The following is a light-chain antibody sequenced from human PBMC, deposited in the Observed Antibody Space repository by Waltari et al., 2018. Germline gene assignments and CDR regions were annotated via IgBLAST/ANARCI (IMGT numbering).Light chain of an antibody. CDR3: QQSYSMPLT. J-gene: IGKJ4*01. CDR2: AAS. V-gene: IGKV1-39*01. Sequence: DIQMTQSPSSLSPSVGDRVTITCRANQSISNYLNWYQQKAGTAPKFLIYAASSLRSGVPSRFSGGGSGTDFTLTISTLQPEDFATYYCQQSYSMPLTFGGGTKVEIK. CDR1: QSISNY.